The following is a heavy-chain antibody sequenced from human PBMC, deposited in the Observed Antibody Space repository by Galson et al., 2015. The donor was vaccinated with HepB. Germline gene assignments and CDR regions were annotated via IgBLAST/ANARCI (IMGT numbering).Heavy chain of an antibody. CDR1: GYSFTSYW. CDR3: ARTGTVVTPWDWFDP. V-gene: IGHV5-51*01. Sequence: QSGAEVKKPGGSLKISCKGSGYSFTSYWIGWVRQMPGKGLEWMGIIYPGDSDTRYSPSFQGQVTISADKSISTAYLQWSSLKASDTAMYYCARTGTVVTPWDWFDPWGQGTLVTVSS. D-gene: IGHD4-23*01. J-gene: IGHJ5*02. CDR2: IYPGDSDT.